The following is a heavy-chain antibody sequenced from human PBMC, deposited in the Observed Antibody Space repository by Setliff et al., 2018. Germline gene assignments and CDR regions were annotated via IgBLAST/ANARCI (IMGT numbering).Heavy chain of an antibody. Sequence: ASVKVSCKASGYTFTSYDINWVRQATGQGLEWMGWMNPNSGNTGYAQKFQGRVTMTRNTSISTAYMELSSLRSEDTAVYYCAREETLGATLYYYGMDVWGQGTTVTV. CDR2: MNPNSGNT. CDR3: AREETLGATLYYYGMDV. V-gene: IGHV1-8*01. D-gene: IGHD1-26*01. CDR1: GYTFTSYD. J-gene: IGHJ6*02.